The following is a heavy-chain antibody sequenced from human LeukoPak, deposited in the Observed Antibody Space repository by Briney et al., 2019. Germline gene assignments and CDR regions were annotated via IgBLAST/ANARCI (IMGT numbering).Heavy chain of an antibody. CDR1: GYSFTSYW. V-gene: IGHV5-51*01. CDR2: IYPGDSDT. D-gene: IGHD1-26*01. J-gene: IGHJ3*02. Sequence: GESLKISCKGSGYSFTSYWIGWVRQMPGKGLEWMGIIYPGDSDTRYSPSFQGQVTISADKSISTAYLQWSSLKASDTAMYYCARSFTNSGSYYVPANAFDIWGQGTMVTVSS. CDR3: ARSFTNSGSYYVPANAFDI.